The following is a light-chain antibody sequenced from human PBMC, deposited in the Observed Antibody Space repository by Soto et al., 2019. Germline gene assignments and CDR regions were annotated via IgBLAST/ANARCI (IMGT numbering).Light chain of an antibody. CDR1: QSVSSSY. V-gene: IGKV3-20*01. CDR2: GAS. J-gene: IGKJ3*01. Sequence: EIVLTQSPGTLSLSPGERATLSCRASQSVSSSYLAWYQQKPGQAPRLLIYGASGRATGIPDRFSGSGSGTDLTLTISRLEPEDFAVYYCQQEGSSSFTFGPGTKVDIK. CDR3: QQEGSSSFT.